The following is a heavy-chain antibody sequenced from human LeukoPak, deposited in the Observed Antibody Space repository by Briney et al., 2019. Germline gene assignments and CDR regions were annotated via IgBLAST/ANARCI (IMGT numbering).Heavy chain of an antibody. Sequence: PGGSLRLSCAASGFTLSSYGMHWVRQAPGKGLEWVAVIWYDGSNKYYADSVKGRFTISRDNSKNTLYLQMNSLRAEDTAVYYCARGDRGMGFGELFPTYWGQGTLVTVSS. D-gene: IGHD3-10*01. V-gene: IGHV3-33*01. CDR1: GFTLSSYG. J-gene: IGHJ4*02. CDR3: ARGDRGMGFGELFPTY. CDR2: IWYDGSNK.